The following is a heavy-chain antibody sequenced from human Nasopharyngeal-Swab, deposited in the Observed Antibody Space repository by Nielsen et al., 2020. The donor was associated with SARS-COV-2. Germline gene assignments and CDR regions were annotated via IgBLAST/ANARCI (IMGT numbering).Heavy chain of an antibody. CDR1: GFTFNNYN. D-gene: IGHD3-3*01. J-gene: IGHJ6*02. Sequence: EGSLRLSCAASGFTFNNYNFNWVRQAPGKGLEWVSSISSSSSYIYYADSVKGRFTISRDNAKNSLYLQMNSLRAEDTAVYYCAREGLDYDFWSAYFMDVWGQGTTVTVSS. V-gene: IGHV3-21*01. CDR3: AREGLDYDFWSAYFMDV. CDR2: ISSSSSYI.